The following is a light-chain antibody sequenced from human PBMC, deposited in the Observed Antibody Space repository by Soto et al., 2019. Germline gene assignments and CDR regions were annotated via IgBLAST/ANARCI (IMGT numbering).Light chain of an antibody. V-gene: IGKV3-20*01. J-gene: IGKJ3*01. CDR1: QSVSSSY. Sequence: EIVLTQSPGTLSLSPGERATLSCRASQSVSSSYLAWYQQKPGQAPRLLIYGASSRATGIPDRFSGSGSGNDFTLTISRLEPEDFAVYYCQQYDSSPITFGPGTKVDIK. CDR3: QQYDSSPIT. CDR2: GAS.